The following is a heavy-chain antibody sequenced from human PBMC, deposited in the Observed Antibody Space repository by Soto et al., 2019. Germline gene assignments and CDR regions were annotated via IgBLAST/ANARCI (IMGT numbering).Heavy chain of an antibody. Sequence: QVRLVESGGGVVPPGTSLRLSCAASGFPFRSYTVHWVRQAPGKGLEWLALISYDSTYKLYADSVRGRFTISRDNSENTLYLQVNSLRAGDTAVYYCTRDSPSIKYDFDSWGQGTLVTVSS. CDR1: GFPFRSYT. CDR2: ISYDSTYK. D-gene: IGHD1-20*01. CDR3: TRDSPSIKYDFDS. V-gene: IGHV3-30-3*01. J-gene: IGHJ4*02.